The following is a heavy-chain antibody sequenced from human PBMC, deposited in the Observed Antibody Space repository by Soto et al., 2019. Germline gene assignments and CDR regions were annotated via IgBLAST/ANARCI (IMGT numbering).Heavy chain of an antibody. CDR3: ARLRISTVSTTYYFDY. CDR2: IYHSGNT. D-gene: IGHD4-17*01. CDR1: DGYISSGCYS. Sequence: SETHSLSCAVADGYISSGCYSWSWIRQPPGKGLEWIGYIYHSGNTNYNPSLKSRVTLSVDISTNQFSLKLTSVTAADTAVYYCARLRISTVSTTYYFDYWGQGALVTVSS. J-gene: IGHJ4*02. V-gene: IGHV4-30-2*02.